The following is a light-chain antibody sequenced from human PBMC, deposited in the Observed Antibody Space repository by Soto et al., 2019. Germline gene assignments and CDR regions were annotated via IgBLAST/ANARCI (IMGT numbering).Light chain of an antibody. J-gene: IGKJ5*01. V-gene: IGKV1-9*01. Sequence: DIQLTQSPSFLSASVGDRVTITCRASQGISSYLAWYQQKPGRAPNLLIYDASTLQTGVPSRFSGSKSGTEFTLTISSLQPEDFATYCCQQIDDYPITFGQGTRLEIK. CDR1: QGISSY. CDR2: DAS. CDR3: QQIDDYPIT.